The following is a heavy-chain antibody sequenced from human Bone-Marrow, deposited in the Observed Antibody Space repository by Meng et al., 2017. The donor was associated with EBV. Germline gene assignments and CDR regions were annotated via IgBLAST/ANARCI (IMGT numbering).Heavy chain of an antibody. D-gene: IGHD1-1*01. Sequence: GQCVQCGAEVKKTEASMQVFCKGPGYIFATYAIDLVAQVPGQRLELMGWINAATANTNLSQRLHDRLTITSDTAANTIYMLLSSLTSEETALCYCAASPGYPWAGIDSWCQGTLVTVSS. CDR1: GYIFATYA. J-gene: IGHJ4*02. CDR3: AASPGYPWAGIDS. V-gene: IGHV1-3*01. CDR2: INAATANT.